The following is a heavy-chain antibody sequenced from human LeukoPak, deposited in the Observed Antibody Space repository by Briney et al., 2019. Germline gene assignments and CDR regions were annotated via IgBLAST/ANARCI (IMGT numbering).Heavy chain of an antibody. J-gene: IGHJ4*02. D-gene: IGHD3-10*01. CDR3: ARGLSPITLDY. V-gene: IGHV4-34*01. Sequence: SETLSLTCAVYGGSFSGNYWSWIRQPPGKGLEWIGEINHSGSTNYNPSLKSRVTISVDTSKNQFSLKLSSVTAADTAVYYCARGLSPITLDYWGQGTLVTVSS. CDR2: INHSGST. CDR1: GGSFSGNY.